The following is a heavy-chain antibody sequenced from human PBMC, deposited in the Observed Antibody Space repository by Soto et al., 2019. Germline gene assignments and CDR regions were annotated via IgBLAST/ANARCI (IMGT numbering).Heavy chain of an antibody. CDR1: GFTFSSYW. D-gene: IGHD6-19*01. CDR2: IKQDGSEK. V-gene: IGHV3-7*03. CDR3: ARGPYFGAVAAAYYFDY. J-gene: IGHJ4*02. Sequence: GGSLRLSCAASGFTFSSYWMSWVRQAPGKGLEWVANIKQDGSEKYYVDSVKGRFTISRDNAKNSLYLQMNSLRAEDTAVYYCARGPYFGAVAAAYYFDYWGQGTLVTVSS.